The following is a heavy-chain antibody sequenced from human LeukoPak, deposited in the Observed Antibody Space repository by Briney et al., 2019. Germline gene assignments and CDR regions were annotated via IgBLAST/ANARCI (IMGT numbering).Heavy chain of an antibody. CDR3: ARDLYGSNIDY. CDR2: ISTDGGST. J-gene: IGHJ4*02. CDR1: GFTFSNYV. Sequence: GGSLRLSCSASGFTFSNYVLHWVRQAPGMGLEYVSAISTDGGSTYYADSVKGRFTISRDNSKNTLYLQLNSLRAEDTAVYYCARDLYGSNIDYWGQGTLVTVSS. D-gene: IGHD3-10*01. V-gene: IGHV3-64*04.